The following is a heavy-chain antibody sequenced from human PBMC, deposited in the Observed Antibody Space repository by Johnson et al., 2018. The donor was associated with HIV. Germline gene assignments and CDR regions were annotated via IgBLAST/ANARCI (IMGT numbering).Heavy chain of an antibody. CDR2: VPDDGDNK. J-gene: IGHJ3*02. CDR1: EFTFSNYA. CDR3: ARGQLWLLDDALDI. V-gene: IGHV3-30-3*01. D-gene: IGHD5-18*01. Sequence: QVQLVESGGGVVQPGRSLRLSCAASEFTFSNYAMHWVRQAPGKGLEWVAVVPDDGDNKYYADSVKGRFTISRDNSKNTLYLQMNSLRAEETAIYYCARGQLWLLDDALDIWGQGTMVTVSS.